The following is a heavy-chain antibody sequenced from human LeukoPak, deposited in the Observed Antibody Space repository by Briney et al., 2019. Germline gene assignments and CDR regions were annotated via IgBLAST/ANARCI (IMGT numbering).Heavy chain of an antibody. Sequence: PGGSLRLSCAASGFTFSGYEMNWVRQAPGKGLEWVSYISTSGATIYYADSVKGRFTISRDNAKNSLYLQMNSLRAEDTAVYYCARASKLLIFDYWGQGTLVTVSS. D-gene: IGHD2-15*01. CDR2: ISTSGATI. V-gene: IGHV3-48*03. CDR3: ARASKLLIFDY. J-gene: IGHJ4*02. CDR1: GFTFSGYE.